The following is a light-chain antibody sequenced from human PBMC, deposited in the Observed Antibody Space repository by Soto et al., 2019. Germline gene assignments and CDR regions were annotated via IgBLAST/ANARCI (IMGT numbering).Light chain of an antibody. CDR3: QQYSGSPGT. CDR1: QSVSSTY. CDR2: AAS. Sequence: EIVLTQSPGTLSLSPGERATLSCRASQSVSSTYLAWYQQKPGQAPRLLIYAASSRATGIPDRFSGSGSGTDFTLTISRLEPEDFAVYYCQQYSGSPGTFGKGTKVESK. J-gene: IGKJ1*01. V-gene: IGKV3-20*01.